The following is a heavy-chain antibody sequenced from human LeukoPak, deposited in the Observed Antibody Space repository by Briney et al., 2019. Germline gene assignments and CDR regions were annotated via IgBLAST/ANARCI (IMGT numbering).Heavy chain of an antibody. J-gene: IGHJ4*02. D-gene: IGHD5-12*01. CDR2: IYWDDDM. CDR1: GFSLSTSGVG. Sequence: SGPTRVKPTQTLTPTCTFSGFSLSTSGVGLAWIRQPPGKALEWLALIYWDDDMRYSPSLKTRLTITKDTSKNQVVLTMTDMDPVDTATYFCAHRARGYRFDSWGQGTLVTVSS. V-gene: IGHV2-5*02. CDR3: AHRARGYRFDS.